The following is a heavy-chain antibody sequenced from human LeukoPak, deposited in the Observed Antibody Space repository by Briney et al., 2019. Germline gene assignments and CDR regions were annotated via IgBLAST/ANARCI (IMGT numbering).Heavy chain of an antibody. Sequence: SETLSLTCSVYGGSISSGAYYWSWVRQHPGKGLEWIGYIYYSGTTHYNPSLKSRVTMSVDTSKNQFSLKLSSVTAADTAVYYCARDPTTVTKGLDIWGQGTMVSVSS. CDR3: ARDPTTVTKGLDI. J-gene: IGHJ3*02. D-gene: IGHD4-17*01. V-gene: IGHV4-31*03. CDR1: GGSISSGAYY. CDR2: IYYSGTT.